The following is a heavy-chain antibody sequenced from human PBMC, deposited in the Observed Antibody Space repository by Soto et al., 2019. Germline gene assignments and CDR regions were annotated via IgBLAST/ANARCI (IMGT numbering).Heavy chain of an antibody. D-gene: IGHD3-22*01. Sequence: SQTLSLTCAISGDSVSSNSAAWNWIRHSPSRGLEGLGRTYYRSKWYNDYAVSVKSRITINPDTSKNQFSLQLSSVTAADTAVYYCARVPIYYDSSGFYHYGTFDIWGQGTMVTVSS. V-gene: IGHV6-1*01. CDR3: ARVPIYYDSSGFYHYGTFDI. CDR1: GDSVSSNSAA. J-gene: IGHJ3*02. CDR2: TYYRSKWYN.